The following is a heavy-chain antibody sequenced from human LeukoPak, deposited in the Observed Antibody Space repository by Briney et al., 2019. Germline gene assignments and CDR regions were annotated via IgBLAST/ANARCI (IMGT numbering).Heavy chain of an antibody. D-gene: IGHD6-19*01. CDR3: AQVRPPSGSGWYGGDDY. CDR1: GFTFSGSA. V-gene: IGHV3-30-3*02. J-gene: IGHJ4*02. CDR2: ISYDGVNK. Sequence: GSLRLSCAASGFTFSGSAMHWVRQAPGKGLEWVAFISYDGVNKYFADPVKGRFTISRDNSKNTLYLQMNSLRVEDTAVYYCAQVRPPSGSGWYGGDDYWGQGTLVTVSS.